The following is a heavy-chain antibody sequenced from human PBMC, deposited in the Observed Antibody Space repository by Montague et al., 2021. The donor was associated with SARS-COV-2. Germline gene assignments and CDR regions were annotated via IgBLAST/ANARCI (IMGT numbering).Heavy chain of an antibody. CDR3: ARLKRYFDSSGSPSAFDF. V-gene: IGHV4-39*02. Sequence: SETLSLTCTVSGGSITNNIDYWAWIRQPPGKGLDWIGSIYYTGNTYYNPSLKSRVTISVVTSKNHFTLKLSSVTAVETAVYYCARLKRYFDSSGSPSAFDFWGQGTKVTVSS. CDR2: IYYTGNT. D-gene: IGHD3-22*01. J-gene: IGHJ3*01. CDR1: GGSITNNIDY.